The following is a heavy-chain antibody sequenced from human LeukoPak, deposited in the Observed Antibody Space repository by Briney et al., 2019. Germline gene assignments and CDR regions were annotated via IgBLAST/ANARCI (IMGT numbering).Heavy chain of an antibody. J-gene: IGHJ4*02. Sequence: GGSLRLSCAASGFTLSHYAMSWVRQAPGKGLEWVSASINGGDTHYADCVKGRFNISRDDSKNTLYLQMNNLRAEDTAVYHCVKDGWESWGQGTLVTVSS. CDR2: SINGGDT. V-gene: IGHV3-23*01. D-gene: IGHD1-26*01. CDR1: GFTLSHYA. CDR3: VKDGWES.